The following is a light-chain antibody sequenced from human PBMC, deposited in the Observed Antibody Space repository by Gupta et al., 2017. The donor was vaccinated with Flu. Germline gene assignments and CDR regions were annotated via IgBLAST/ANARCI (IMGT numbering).Light chain of an antibody. CDR3: SSYTSSRTRV. V-gene: IGLV2-14*01. CDR1: SSDVGGYNY. Sequence: QSALTQPASVSGPPGQSITISCTGTSSDVGGYNYVSWYQQHPGKAPKLMIYEVSNRPSGVSNRFSGSKSGNTASLTISGLQAEDEADYYCSSYTSSRTRVFGSGTKVTVL. CDR2: EVS. J-gene: IGLJ1*01.